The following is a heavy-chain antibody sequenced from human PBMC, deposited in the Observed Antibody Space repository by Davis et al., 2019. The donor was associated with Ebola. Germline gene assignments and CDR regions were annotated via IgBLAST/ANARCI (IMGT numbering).Heavy chain of an antibody. D-gene: IGHD5-12*01. CDR1: GYLLSSHG. CDR3: ARGYSAWGDV. V-gene: IGHV1-18*01. Sequence: ASVKVSCKASGYLLSSHGISWVRQAPGQGLEWMGWISDRNRETNYTQKIQGRVTMTTDTSTNTAYMELRNLRSDDTAVYYSARGYSAWGDVWGQGTTVTVSS. CDR2: ISDRNRET. J-gene: IGHJ6*02.